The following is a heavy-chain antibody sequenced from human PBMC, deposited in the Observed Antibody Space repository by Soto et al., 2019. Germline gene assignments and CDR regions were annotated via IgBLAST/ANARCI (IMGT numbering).Heavy chain of an antibody. CDR3: TRDASRDSSARGWFDP. CDR1: GFTFSSFT. Sequence: GGSLRLSCAASGFTFSSFTMNWVRQAPGKGLEWVSTISSNSAYIYYTDALRGRFTISRDNAKNSLHLQMNSLRAEDTAVYYCTRDASRDSSARGWFDPWGPGTLVTVSS. J-gene: IGHJ5*02. D-gene: IGHD6-13*01. CDR2: ISSNSAYI. V-gene: IGHV3-21*01.